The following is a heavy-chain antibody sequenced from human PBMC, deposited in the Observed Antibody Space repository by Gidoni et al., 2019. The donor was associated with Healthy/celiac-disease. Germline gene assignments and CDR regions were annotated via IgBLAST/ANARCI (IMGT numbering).Heavy chain of an antibody. J-gene: IGHJ6*02. CDR2: IYYSGST. D-gene: IGHD1-26*01. CDR1: GGSISSYY. CDR3: ARDGGMVAARVYYYGMDV. Sequence: QVQLQESGPGLVKPSETLSLTCTVSGGSISSYYWSWIRQPPGKGLEWIGYIYYSGSTNYNPSLKSRVTISVDTSKNQFSLKLSSVTAADTAVYYCARDGGMVAARVYYYGMDVWGQGTTVTVSS. V-gene: IGHV4-59*01.